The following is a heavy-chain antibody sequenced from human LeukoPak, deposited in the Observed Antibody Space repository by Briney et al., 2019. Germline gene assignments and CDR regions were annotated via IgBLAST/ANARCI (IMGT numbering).Heavy chain of an antibody. J-gene: IGHJ3*02. D-gene: IGHD7-27*01. V-gene: IGHV4-59*01. Sequence: SETLSLTCTVSGGSINSYYWSWIRQPPGKGLEWIGYIYYSGSTNYNPSLKSRVTISVDTSKNQFSLKLSSVTAADTAVYYCARGLNWGSVVADAFDIWGQGTMVTVSS. CDR2: IYYSGST. CDR1: GGSINSYY. CDR3: ARGLNWGSVVADAFDI.